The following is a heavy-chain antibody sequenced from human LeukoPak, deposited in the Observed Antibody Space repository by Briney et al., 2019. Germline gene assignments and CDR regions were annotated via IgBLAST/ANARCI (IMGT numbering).Heavy chain of an antibody. CDR1: GYTFTAYY. V-gene: IGHV1-2*07. CDR3: ARGRRSSSWYEDDI. Sequence: GASVKVSCKASGYTFTAYYMHWVRQAPGQGLEWMGWINPNNGGTIYAHKFQGRVTVTRDKSISTAYMDLSSLRSDDTAVYYCARGRRSSSWYEDDIWGQGTMVTVSS. CDR2: INPNNGGT. D-gene: IGHD6-13*01. J-gene: IGHJ3*02.